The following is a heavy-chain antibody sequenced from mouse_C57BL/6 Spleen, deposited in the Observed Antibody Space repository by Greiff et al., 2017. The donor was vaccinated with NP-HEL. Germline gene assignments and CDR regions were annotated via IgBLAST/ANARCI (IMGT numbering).Heavy chain of an antibody. Sequence: VQLKESGPGLVKPSQSLSLTCSVTGYSITSGYYWNWIRQFPGNKLEWMGYISYDGSNNYNPSLKNRISITRETSKNQFFLKLNSVTTEDTATYYCAIYDYDGAMDYWGQGTSVTVSS. J-gene: IGHJ4*01. CDR2: ISYDGSN. CDR1: GYSITSGYY. D-gene: IGHD2-4*01. CDR3: AIYDYDGAMDY. V-gene: IGHV3-6*01.